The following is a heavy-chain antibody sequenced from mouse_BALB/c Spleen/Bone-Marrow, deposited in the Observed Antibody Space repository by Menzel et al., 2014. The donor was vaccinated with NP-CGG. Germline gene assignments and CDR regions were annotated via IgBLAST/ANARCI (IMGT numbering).Heavy chain of an antibody. CDR3: ARRGLYDGSAWFAY. CDR2: INSGGSYT. D-gene: IGHD2-3*01. V-gene: IGHV5-4*02. Sequence: EVKLVESGGGLVKPGGSPKLSCAASGFTFSDYYMCWVRQTPEMRLEWVATINSGGSYTYYSDSVKGRFTISRDNAKNTLYLQMSSLKSEDTAMYYCARRGLYDGSAWFAYWGQGTLVTVSA. CDR1: GFTFSDYY. J-gene: IGHJ3*01.